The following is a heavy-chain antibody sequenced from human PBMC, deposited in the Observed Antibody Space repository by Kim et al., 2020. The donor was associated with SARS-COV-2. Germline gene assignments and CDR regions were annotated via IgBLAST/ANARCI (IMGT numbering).Heavy chain of an antibody. CDR1: GYTFTAYS. J-gene: IGHJ6*02. V-gene: IGHV1-2*06. CDR2: IYAASDDT. CDR3: ARGGHYNFPGMDV. Sequence: ASVKVSCKPSGYTFTAYSIHWVRQAPGQGLEWMGRIYAASDDTNYAQRFQGRVTMTSDTSINTAYMELSRLGSDDTAAYYCARGGHYNFPGMDVWGQGTPVTVSS. D-gene: IGHD1-20*01.